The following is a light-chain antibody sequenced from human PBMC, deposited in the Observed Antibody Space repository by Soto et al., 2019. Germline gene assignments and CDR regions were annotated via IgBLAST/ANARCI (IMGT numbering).Light chain of an antibody. Sequence: DIVMTQSPLSLPVTPGEPASISCRSSQSLLHSNGYNYLHWYQQKPGKAPKLLIYGTSNLESGVPSRFGGSGSGTDFTLTISGLQLEDFATYYCQQSFSNYFTFGGGTKVEI. CDR2: GTS. V-gene: IGKV2-28*01. CDR3: QQSFSNYFT. CDR1: QSLLHSNGYNY. J-gene: IGKJ4*01.